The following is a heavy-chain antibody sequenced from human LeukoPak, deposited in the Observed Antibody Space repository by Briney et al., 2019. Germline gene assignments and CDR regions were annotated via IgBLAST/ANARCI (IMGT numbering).Heavy chain of an antibody. CDR3: ARENAGSGSLT. J-gene: IGHJ4*02. V-gene: IGHV4-39*02. D-gene: IGHD6-19*01. CDR2: IYYSGST. Sequence: PSETLSLTCTVSGGSISSSSYYWGWIRQPPGKGLEWIGSIYYSGSTYYNPSLKSRVTISVDTSKNQFSLKLSSVTAADTAVYYCARENAGSGSLTWGQGTLVTVSS. CDR1: GGSISSSSYY.